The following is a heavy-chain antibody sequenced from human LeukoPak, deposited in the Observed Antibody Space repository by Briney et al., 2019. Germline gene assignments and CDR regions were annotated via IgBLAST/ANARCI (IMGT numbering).Heavy chain of an antibody. V-gene: IGHV1-46*01. CDR1: GYTFTSYY. J-gene: IGHJ5*02. CDR3: AKGRVVAGTKSLTYNWFDP. D-gene: IGHD6-19*01. Sequence: GASVKVSCKASGYTFTSYYMHWVRQAPGQGLEWMGIINPSGGSTSYAQKFQGRVTMTRDTSTSTVYMELSRLRSDDTAVYYCAKGRVVAGTKSLTYNWFDPWGQGTLVTVSS. CDR2: INPSGGST.